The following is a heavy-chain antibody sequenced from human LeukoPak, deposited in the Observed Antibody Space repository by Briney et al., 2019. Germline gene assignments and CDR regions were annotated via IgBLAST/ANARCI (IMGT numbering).Heavy chain of an antibody. CDR3: ARGARYYGSGSYYTRSGTATGFDP. J-gene: IGHJ5*02. CDR1: GGSFSGYY. V-gene: IGHV4-34*01. CDR2: INHSGST. Sequence: PSETLSLTCAVYGGSFSGYYWSWIRQPPGKGLEWIGEINHSGSTNYNPSLKSRVTISVDTSKNQFSLKLSSVTAADMAVYYCARGARYYGSGSYYTRSGTATGFDPWGQGTLVTVSS. D-gene: IGHD3-10*01.